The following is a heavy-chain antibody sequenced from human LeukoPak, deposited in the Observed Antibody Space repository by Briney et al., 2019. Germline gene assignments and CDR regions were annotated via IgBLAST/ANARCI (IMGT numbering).Heavy chain of an antibody. J-gene: IGHJ4*02. CDR2: ISSSSSYI. V-gene: IGHV3-21*01. CDR1: GFTFSSYS. D-gene: IGHD1-26*01. CDR3: AYEVGATLFDY. Sequence: PGGSLRLSCAASGFTFSSYSMTWVRQAPGKGLEWVSSISSSSSYIYYADSVKGRFTISRDNAKNSLYLQMNSLRAEDTAVYYCAYEVGATLFDYWGQGTLVTVSS.